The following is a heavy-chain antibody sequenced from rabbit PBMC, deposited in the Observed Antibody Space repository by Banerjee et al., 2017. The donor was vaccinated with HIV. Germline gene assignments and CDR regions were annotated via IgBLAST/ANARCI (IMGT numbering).Heavy chain of an antibody. CDR2: IYAGSGNT. Sequence: QSLEESGGDLVKPGASLTLTCTASGFSFNSYGIIWVRQAPGKGLEWIGDIYAGSGNTYYASWVNGRFTISKTSSTVDLKMTSLTAADTATYFCARSDYTYAYADYWGFWGPGTLVTVS. CDR1: GFSFNSYG. J-gene: IGHJ3*01. V-gene: IGHV1S40*01. D-gene: IGHD6-1*01. CDR3: ARSDYTYAYADYWGF.